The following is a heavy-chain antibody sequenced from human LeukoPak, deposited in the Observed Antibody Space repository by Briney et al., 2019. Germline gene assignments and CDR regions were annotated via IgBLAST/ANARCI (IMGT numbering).Heavy chain of an antibody. CDR3: TAGAY. J-gene: IGHJ4*02. CDR1: EFTLSSAW. Sequence: PGGSLRLSCVASEFTLSSAWVSWVRQAPGKGLEWVGRLGSKAAGGTTDYAAPLKDRFTISRHDSKNTLYLQMNSLKTEDTAFYYCTAGAYCGQGTLVTVSS. CDR2: LGSKAAGGTT. V-gene: IGHV3-15*04.